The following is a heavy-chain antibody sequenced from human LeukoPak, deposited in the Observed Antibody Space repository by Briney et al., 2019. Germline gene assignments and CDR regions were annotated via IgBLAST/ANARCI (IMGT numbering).Heavy chain of an antibody. V-gene: IGHV3-21*01. CDR3: ARGEDTAMVSGGYNWFDP. D-gene: IGHD5-18*01. CDR2: ISSSSSYI. CDR1: GFTGSRNY. J-gene: IGHJ5*02. Sequence: GGSLRHSCAASGFTGSRNYMSLVRAAPGQRLEWVSSISSSSSYIYYADSVKGRFTISRDNAKNSLYLQMSSLRAEDTAVYYCARGEDTAMVSGGYNWFDPWGQGTLVTVSS.